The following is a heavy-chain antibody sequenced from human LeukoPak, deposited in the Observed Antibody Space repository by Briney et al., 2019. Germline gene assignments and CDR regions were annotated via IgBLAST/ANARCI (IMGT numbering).Heavy chain of an antibody. CDR1: GFTFRSSG. V-gene: IGHV3-30*18. CDR3: AKEGSI. J-gene: IGHJ3*02. Sequence: GGSLRLSCVASGFTFRSSGMHWVRQAPGKGLEWVAVISYDGSNKYYADSVKGRFTISRDNSKNTLYLQMNSLRAEDTAVYYCAKEGSIWGQGTMVTVSS. CDR2: ISYDGSNK.